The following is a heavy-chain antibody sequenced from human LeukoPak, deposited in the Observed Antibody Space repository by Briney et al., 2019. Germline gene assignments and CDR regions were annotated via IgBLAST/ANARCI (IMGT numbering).Heavy chain of an antibody. V-gene: IGHV3-21*01. J-gene: IGHJ6*03. CDR1: GFTFSSYS. D-gene: IGHD5-24*01. Sequence: GGSLRLSCAASGFTFSSYSMNWVRQAPGKGLEWVSSISSSSSYIYYADSVKGRFTISRDNAKNSLYLQMNSLRAEDTAVYYCARDRGSMDYMDVWGKGTTVTVSS. CDR2: ISSSSSYI. CDR3: ARDRGSMDYMDV.